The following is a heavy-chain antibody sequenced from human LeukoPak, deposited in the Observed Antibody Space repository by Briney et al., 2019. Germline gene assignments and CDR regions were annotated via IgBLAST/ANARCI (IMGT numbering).Heavy chain of an antibody. Sequence: GGSLRLSCAASRFTLSNYWMSWVRQAPGKGLEWVANIKQDVSETYYVDSVKGRFTISRDNAKNSLSLQMNSLRAEDTAVYYCARQRGSGCLDYWGQGTLVTVSS. CDR1: RFTLSNYW. V-gene: IGHV3-7*01. J-gene: IGHJ4*02. D-gene: IGHD6-19*01. CDR3: ARQRGSGCLDY. CDR2: IKQDVSET.